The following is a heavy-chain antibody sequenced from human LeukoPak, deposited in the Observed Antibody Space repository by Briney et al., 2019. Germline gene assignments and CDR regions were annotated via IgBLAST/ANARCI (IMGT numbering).Heavy chain of an antibody. CDR1: GYTFTGYY. J-gene: IGHJ4*02. Sequence: ASVKVSCKASGYTFTGYYMHWVRQAPGQGLEWMGWMNPNSGNTGYAQKFQGRVTMTRNTSISTAYMELSSLRSEDTAVYYCARGVPYYYDSSGYYRWGQGTLVTVSS. CDR2: MNPNSGNT. V-gene: IGHV1-8*02. CDR3: ARGVPYYYDSSGYYR. D-gene: IGHD3-22*01.